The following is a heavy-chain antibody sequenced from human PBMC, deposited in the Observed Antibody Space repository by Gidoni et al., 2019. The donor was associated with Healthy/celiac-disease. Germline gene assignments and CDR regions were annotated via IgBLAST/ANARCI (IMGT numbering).Heavy chain of an antibody. CDR1: GLPFRNAW. CDR3: TTDPTYYYDSSGYYGPFDAFDI. V-gene: IGHV3-15*01. J-gene: IGHJ3*02. D-gene: IGHD3-22*01. CDR2: IKSKTDGGTT. Sequence: EVQLVESGGGLVKPGGSLRPSCAASGLPFRNAWMSWVRPAPGKGLEWVGRIKSKTDGGTTDYAAPVKGRFTISIDDSKNTLYLQMNSLKTEDTAVYYCTTDPTYYYDSSGYYGPFDAFDIWGQGTMVTVSS.